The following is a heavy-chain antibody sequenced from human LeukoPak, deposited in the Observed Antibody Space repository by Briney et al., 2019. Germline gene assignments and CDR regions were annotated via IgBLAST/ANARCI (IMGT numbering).Heavy chain of an antibody. CDR1: GFTFSSYA. J-gene: IGHJ3*02. CDR2: ISGSGGST. V-gene: IGHV3-23*01. Sequence: GGSLRLSCAASGFTFSSYAMSWVRQAQGKGLEWVSAISGSGGSTYYADSVKGRFTIFRDNSKNTLYLQMNSLRAEDTAVYYCAKARSPYSGSYYVRFDAFDIWGQGTMVTVSS. CDR3: AKARSPYSGSYYVRFDAFDI. D-gene: IGHD1-26*01.